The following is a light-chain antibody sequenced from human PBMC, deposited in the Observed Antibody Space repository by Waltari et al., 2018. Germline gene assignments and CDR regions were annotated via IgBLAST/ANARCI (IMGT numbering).Light chain of an antibody. V-gene: IGKV1-5*03. Sequence: DIQMTQSPSTLSASVGDRVTITCRASQSISSWLAWYQQNPGKAPKLLIYKASSLESGVPSRFSGSGSGTEFTLTISSLHPDDFATYYCQQYNSYPLTFGGGTKVEIK. CDR3: QQYNSYPLT. CDR1: QSISSW. CDR2: KAS. J-gene: IGKJ4*01.